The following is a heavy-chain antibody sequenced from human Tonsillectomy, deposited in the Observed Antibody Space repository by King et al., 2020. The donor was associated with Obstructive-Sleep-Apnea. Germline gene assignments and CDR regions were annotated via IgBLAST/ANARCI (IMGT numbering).Heavy chain of an antibody. D-gene: IGHD3-10*01. Sequence: VQLVESGGGLVQPGGSLRLSCAASGFTFSSYAMSWVRQAPGKGLEWVSAISGSGDSTYYADSVKGRFTISRDNSKNTLYLQMNSLRAEDTAVYYCAKRLQGIRGVIPDAFDVWGQGTLVTVSS. CDR1: GFTFSSYA. CDR3: AKRLQGIRGVIPDAFDV. J-gene: IGHJ3*01. V-gene: IGHV3-23*04. CDR2: ISGSGDST.